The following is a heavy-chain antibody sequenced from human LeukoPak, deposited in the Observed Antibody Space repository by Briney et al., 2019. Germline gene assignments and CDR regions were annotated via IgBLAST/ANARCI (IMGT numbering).Heavy chain of an antibody. CDR1: GGSISSYY. J-gene: IGHJ2*01. CDR3: ARDRGTLGSLWWYFDL. Sequence: PSETLSLTCTVSGGSISSYYWNWIRQPPGKGLEWIGYIYYSGSTNYNPSLKSRVTISVDTSKNQFSLKLSSVTAADTAVYYCARDRGTLGSLWWYFDLWGRGTLVTVSS. D-gene: IGHD3-16*01. V-gene: IGHV4-59*01. CDR2: IYYSGST.